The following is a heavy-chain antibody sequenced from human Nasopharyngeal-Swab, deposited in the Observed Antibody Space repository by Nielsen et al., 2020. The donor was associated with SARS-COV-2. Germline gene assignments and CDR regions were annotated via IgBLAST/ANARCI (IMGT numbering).Heavy chain of an antibody. D-gene: IGHD6-19*01. J-gene: IGHJ5*02. CDR1: GYTFTGYY. V-gene: IGHV1-2*06. CDR3: ARVLYSSGGWFDP. Sequence: APVTVSCKASGYTFTGYYMHWVRQAPGQGLEWMGRINPNSGGTNYAQKFQGRVTMTRDTSISTAYMELSRLRSDDTAVYYCARVLYSSGGWFDPWGQGTLVTVSS. CDR2: INPNSGGT.